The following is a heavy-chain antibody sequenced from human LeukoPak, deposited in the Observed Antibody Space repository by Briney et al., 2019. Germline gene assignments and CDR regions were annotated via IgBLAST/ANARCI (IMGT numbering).Heavy chain of an antibody. D-gene: IGHD4-17*01. V-gene: IGHV6-1*01. CDR3: ARDGAHQPGDYGDYYFDY. Sequence: SQTLSLTCAISGDSVSSNSAAWNWIRQSPSRGLEWLGRTYYRSKWYCDYALSVKSRISINPDTSKNQFSLQLNSVTPEDTAVYYCARDGAHQPGDYGDYYFDYWGQGTLVTVSS. CDR1: GDSVSSNSAA. J-gene: IGHJ4*02. CDR2: TYYRSKWYC.